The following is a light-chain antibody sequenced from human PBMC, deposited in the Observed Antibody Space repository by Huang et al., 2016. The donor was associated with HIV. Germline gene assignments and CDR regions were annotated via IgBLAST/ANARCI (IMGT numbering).Light chain of an antibody. CDR2: KVS. CDR1: RSLVYSDGNTY. J-gene: IGKJ1*01. Sequence: DVVMTQSPLSLPVTLGQPASISCRSSRSLVYSDGNTYLNWFQQRPGQSPRRLIYKVSNRDSGVPDRFSGSGSGTDFTLKISRVEAEDVGLYYCMQGTHWPQGTFGQGTKVEIK. V-gene: IGKV2-30*01. CDR3: MQGTHWPQGT.